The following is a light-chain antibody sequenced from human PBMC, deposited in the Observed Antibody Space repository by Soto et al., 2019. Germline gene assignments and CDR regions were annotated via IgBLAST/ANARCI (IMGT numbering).Light chain of an antibody. CDR1: SGYSNYK. CDR3: GADHGSGSNVVQGVV. Sequence: QPVLTQPPSASASLGASVTLTCTLSSGYSNYKVDWYQQRPGKGPRFVMRVGTGGIVGSKGDGIPDRFSVLGSGLNRYLTIKNIQEEDESDYHCGADHGSGSNVVQGVVFGGGTKLTVL. J-gene: IGLJ2*01. V-gene: IGLV9-49*01. CDR2: VGTGGIVG.